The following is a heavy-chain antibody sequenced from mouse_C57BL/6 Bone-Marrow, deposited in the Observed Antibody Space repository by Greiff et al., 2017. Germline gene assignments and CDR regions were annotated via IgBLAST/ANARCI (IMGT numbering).Heavy chain of an antibody. CDR2: IYWDDDK. Sequence: QVQLKESGPGILQSSQTLSLSCSFSGFSLSTSGMGVSWIRQPSGKGLEWLAHIYWDDDKCYNPSLKSRLTISKDTSSNQVVLMITSGDTADTATDYCAGKGGYKDYVDYWGQGTALTVTS. D-gene: IGHD3-1*01. CDR1: GFSLSTSGMG. J-gene: IGHJ2*01. V-gene: IGHV8-12*01. CDR3: AGKGGYKDYVDY.